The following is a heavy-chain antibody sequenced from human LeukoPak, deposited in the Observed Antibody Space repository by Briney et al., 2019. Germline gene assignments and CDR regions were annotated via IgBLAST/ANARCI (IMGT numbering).Heavy chain of an antibody. J-gene: IGHJ4*02. CDR3: ARGSDNYCFDY. CDR2: INPDGSAT. V-gene: IGHV3-74*01. D-gene: IGHD4/OR15-4a*01. Sequence: PGGSLRLSCEATRFTFSSYWIHWIRHAPGKGLIWVSRINPDGSATSSADSVKGRFTISRGTAKNTVYLQMNSLRAEDTAVYYCARGSDNYCFDYWGQGTLVTVSS. CDR1: RFTFSSYW.